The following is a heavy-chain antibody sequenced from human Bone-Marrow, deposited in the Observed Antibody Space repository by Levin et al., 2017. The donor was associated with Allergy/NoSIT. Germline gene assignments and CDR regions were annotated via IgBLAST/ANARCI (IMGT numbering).Heavy chain of an antibody. CDR2: ISSSSSTI. V-gene: IGHV3-48*04. CDR3: ARGPTAMVPWFDP. J-gene: IGHJ5*02. CDR1: GFTFSSYS. Sequence: GGSLRLSCAASGFTFSSYSMNWVRQAPGKGLEWVSYISSSSSTIYYADSVKGRFTISRDNAKNSLYLQMNSLRAEDTAVYYCARGPTAMVPWFDPWGQGTLVTVSS. D-gene: IGHD5-18*01.